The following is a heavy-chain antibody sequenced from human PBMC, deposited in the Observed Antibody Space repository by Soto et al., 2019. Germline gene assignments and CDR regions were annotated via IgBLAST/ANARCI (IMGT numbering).Heavy chain of an antibody. Sequence: QIQLVQSGAEVKKPGASVKVSCKASGYTFTSYGISWVRQAPGQGLERMGWISTYNGNTNNAQKFQGRVTMTPDTSTRTAYMELRSLRSDYTAVFYCALMASPQPPRSIWRLPYDFDYWGQGTLVTVSS. CDR2: ISTYNGNT. V-gene: IGHV1-18*01. J-gene: IGHJ4*02. CDR3: ALMASPQPPRSIWRLPYDFDY. D-gene: IGHD3-9*01. CDR1: GYTFTSYG.